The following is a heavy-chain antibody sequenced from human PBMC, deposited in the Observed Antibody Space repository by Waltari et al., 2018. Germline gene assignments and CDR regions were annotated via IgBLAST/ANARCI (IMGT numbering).Heavy chain of an antibody. D-gene: IGHD1-26*01. CDR2: TWYDGNDE. CDR1: GFTFRCYG. Sequence: QVQLVESGGGAVQPGRSLRLSCAASGFTFRCYGMHWVRQAPGKGWGWVAVTWYDGNDEYYAESVGGRFTISRDNSKSMLFLQMNSLRVEDTALYYCARGTIVQPPDYWGQGTLVTVSS. V-gene: IGHV3-33*01. CDR3: ARGTIVQPPDY. J-gene: IGHJ4*02.